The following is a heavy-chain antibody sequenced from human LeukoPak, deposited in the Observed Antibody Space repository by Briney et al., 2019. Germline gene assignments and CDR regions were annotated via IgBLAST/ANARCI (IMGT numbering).Heavy chain of an antibody. CDR1: GITISSYG. CDR3: AKAASGSSYNYFDY. D-gene: IGHD3-10*01. Sequence: PGGSLRLSCAASGITISSYGMHWVRQAPGKGPDWVAVISYDGNYKYYADSVKGRFTISKDISKNTLYLEMNSLRAEDTAVYYCAKAASGSSYNYFDYWGHGTLVTVSS. V-gene: IGHV3-30*18. CDR2: ISYDGNYK. J-gene: IGHJ4*01.